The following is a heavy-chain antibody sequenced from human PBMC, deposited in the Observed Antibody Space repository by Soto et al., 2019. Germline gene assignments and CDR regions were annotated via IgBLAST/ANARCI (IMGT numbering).Heavy chain of an antibody. D-gene: IGHD2-15*01. CDR1: GFSLSTSGVG. V-gene: IGHV2-5*02. J-gene: IGHJ4*02. CDR2: IDWDDDK. CDR3: AHLVVAVITYYCDS. Sequence: QITLKESGPTLVKPTQTLTLTCTFSGFSLSTSGVGVGWIRQPPGKALEWLTFIDWDDDKRNSPFLKSRLTITKDTSKNQVVLTRTNMEPVDTATYYCAHLVVAVITYYCDSWGQGTLVTVSS.